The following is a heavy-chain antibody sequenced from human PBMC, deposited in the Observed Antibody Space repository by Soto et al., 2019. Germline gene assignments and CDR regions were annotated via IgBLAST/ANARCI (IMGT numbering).Heavy chain of an antibody. CDR3: ARGVANYDFWSGYYTYNWFDP. CDR2: IYTSGST. Sequence: QVQLQESGPGLVKPSETLSLTCTVSGGSISSYYWSWIRQPAGKGLEWIGRIYTSGSTNYNPSLKSRVTMSVDTSKNPFSRKLSSVTAAETAVYYGARGVANYDFWSGYYTYNWFDPWGQGTLVTVSS. CDR1: GGSISSYY. D-gene: IGHD3-3*01. J-gene: IGHJ5*02. V-gene: IGHV4-4*07.